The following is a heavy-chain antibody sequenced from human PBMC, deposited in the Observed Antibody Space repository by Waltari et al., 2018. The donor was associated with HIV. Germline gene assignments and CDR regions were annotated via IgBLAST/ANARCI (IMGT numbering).Heavy chain of an antibody. CDR2: IIPLFGTA. V-gene: IGHV1-69*01. D-gene: IGHD3-22*01. CDR1: GGTFSRYA. CDR3: ARAYYDSSGYYPDL. J-gene: IGHJ5*02. Sequence: QVQLVQSGAEVKKPGSSVKVSCKASGGTFSRYAISWVRQAPGQGLKWMGGIIPLFGTANLAQKFQGRVTITAEESTSTAYMELSSLRYEDTAVYYCARAYYDSSGYYPDLWGQGTPVTVSS.